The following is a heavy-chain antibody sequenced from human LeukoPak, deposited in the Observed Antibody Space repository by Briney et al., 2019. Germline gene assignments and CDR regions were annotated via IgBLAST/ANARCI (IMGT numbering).Heavy chain of an antibody. CDR2: ISPYSVEK. D-gene: IGHD3-3*01. Sequence: ASVKVSSKASGYTFINYYMHWVRQAPAQGREGMAWISPYSVEKKYAQKFQGRVTMTRDTSISTAYMELSRLTSDDTAVYYCARKRGVGVDTNAFDIWGQGTMVTVSS. CDR3: ARKRGVGVDTNAFDI. CDR1: GYTFINYY. J-gene: IGHJ3*02. V-gene: IGHV1-2*02.